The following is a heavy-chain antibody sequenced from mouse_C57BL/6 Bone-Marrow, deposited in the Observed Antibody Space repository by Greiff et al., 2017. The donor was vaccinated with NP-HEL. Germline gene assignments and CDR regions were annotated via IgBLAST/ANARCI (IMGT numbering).Heavy chain of an antibody. CDR2: IDPSDSYT. J-gene: IGHJ4*01. CDR3: ANYYGSYYAMDY. CDR1: GYTFTSYW. Sequence: QVQLKQSGAELVKPGASVKLSCKASGYTFTSYWMQWVKQRPGQGLEWIGEIDPSDSYTNYNQKFKGKATLTVDTSSSTAYMQLSSLTSEDSAVYYCANYYGSYYAMDYWGQGTSVTVSS. D-gene: IGHD1-1*01. V-gene: IGHV1-50*01.